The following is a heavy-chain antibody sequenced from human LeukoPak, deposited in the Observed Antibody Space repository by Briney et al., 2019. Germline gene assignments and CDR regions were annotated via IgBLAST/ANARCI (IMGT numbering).Heavy chain of an antibody. V-gene: IGHV3-11*04. Sequence: GGSLRLSCAASGFTFSDYYMSWIRQAPGKGLEWVSYISSSGSTIYYADSVKGRFTISRDNSKSTLFLQMNSLRPEDTAVYYCAKDQSAIRFDCWGQGTLVTVSS. D-gene: IGHD2-2*02. CDR3: AKDQSAIRFDC. CDR1: GFTFSDYY. J-gene: IGHJ4*02. CDR2: ISSSGSTI.